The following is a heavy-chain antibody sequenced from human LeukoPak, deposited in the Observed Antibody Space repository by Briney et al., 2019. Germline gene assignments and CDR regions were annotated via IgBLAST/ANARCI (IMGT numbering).Heavy chain of an antibody. CDR2: IYYSGST. CDR1: GGSISSGDYY. Sequence: SETLSLTCTVSGGSISSGDYYWSWIRQPPGKGLEWIGYIYYSGSTYYNPSLKSRVTISVDTSKNQFSLKLSSVTAADTAVYYCASSSRGYSYLPLFDYWGQGTLVTVSS. CDR3: ASSSRGYSYLPLFDY. D-gene: IGHD5-18*01. J-gene: IGHJ4*02. V-gene: IGHV4-30-4*08.